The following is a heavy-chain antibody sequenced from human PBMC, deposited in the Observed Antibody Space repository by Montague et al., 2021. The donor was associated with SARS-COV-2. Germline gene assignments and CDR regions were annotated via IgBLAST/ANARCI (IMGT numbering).Heavy chain of an antibody. CDR3: SRVGGSEYSFFGY. J-gene: IGHJ4*02. CDR2: INHSGST. V-gene: IGHV4-34*01. Sequence: SETLSLTCAVHGGSFSGYYWSWIRQPPGKGLEWIGEINHSGSTNYNPSLKSRSSISVYTSNYQFSLNLSSVTAADTAVYYYSRVGGSEYSFFGYWGQGSLVTVSS. D-gene: IGHD3-16*01. CDR1: GGSFSGYY.